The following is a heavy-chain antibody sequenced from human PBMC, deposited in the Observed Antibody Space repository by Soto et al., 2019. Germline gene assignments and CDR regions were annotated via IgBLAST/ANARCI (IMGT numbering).Heavy chain of an antibody. CDR3: AGVSPNCNNISCRAPSYYYVAMDV. CDR1: GFTFSSYT. V-gene: IGHV3-30-3*01. Sequence: SLRLSCAASGFTFSSYTMYWVRQTPGKGLEWVAVISYDGTNKYYVDSVKGRFTISRDNSKNTLYLQMNSLRAGDTAVYYCAGVSPNCNNISCRAPSYYYVAMDVWGQGTTVTVSS. CDR2: ISYDGTNK. J-gene: IGHJ6*02. D-gene: IGHD2-2*01.